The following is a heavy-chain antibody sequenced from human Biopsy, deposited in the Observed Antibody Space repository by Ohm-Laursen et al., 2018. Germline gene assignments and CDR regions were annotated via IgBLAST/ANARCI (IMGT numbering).Heavy chain of an antibody. Sequence: TPSLPCTVSGDSISSYYWSWIRQPPGKGLQWIGYVYYTGSTDYNPSLQSRVTISVDTSKNHFSLRLRSVTPADTAIYYCAKDRGYYSDRTVPGYFDLWGRGTLVTVSS. CDR1: GDSISSYY. V-gene: IGHV4-59*01. D-gene: IGHD3-22*01. CDR3: AKDRGYYSDRTVPGYFDL. J-gene: IGHJ2*01. CDR2: VYYTGST.